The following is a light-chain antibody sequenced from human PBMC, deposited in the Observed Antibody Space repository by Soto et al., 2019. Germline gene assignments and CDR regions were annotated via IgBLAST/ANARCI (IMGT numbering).Light chain of an antibody. CDR3: QQRTSWPT. CDR1: QSVTSS. CDR2: DVS. V-gene: IGKV3-11*01. J-gene: IGKJ4*01. Sequence: EIVLTQSPATLSLSAGDRATLSCRASQSVTSSLAWFQQKPGKAPRLLIYDVSRRATAIPARLSGSGSGTDFTLTIRSLEPEDFAVYYCQQRTSWPTFGGGTKVDIK.